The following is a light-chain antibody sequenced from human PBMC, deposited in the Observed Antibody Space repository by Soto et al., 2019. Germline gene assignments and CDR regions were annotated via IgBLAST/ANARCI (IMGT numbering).Light chain of an antibody. CDR3: TSYVGSDIWV. Sequence: QSALTQPSSASGSPGQSVTISCTGTSSDVGAYKYVSWYQQYPGKAPKLMIYEVSKRPSGVPDCFSGSKSGNTASLTVSGLQAEDEADYYCTSYVGSDIWVFGGGTQLTVL. V-gene: IGLV2-8*01. CDR2: EVS. CDR1: SSDVGAYKY. J-gene: IGLJ3*02.